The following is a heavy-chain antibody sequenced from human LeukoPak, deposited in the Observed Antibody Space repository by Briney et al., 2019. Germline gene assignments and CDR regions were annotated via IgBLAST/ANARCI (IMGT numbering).Heavy chain of an antibody. J-gene: IGHJ4*02. Sequence: SETLSLTCTVSGASISSGDYLWSWIRQPPGMGLEWIGNIYYSGSTNYNASLKSRVTISIDTSKNQFSLKLSSVTAADTAVYYCARGSLEYYYDSSGYLDYWGQGTLVTVSS. CDR1: GASISSGDYL. V-gene: IGHV4-30-4*02. CDR2: IYYSGST. CDR3: ARGSLEYYYDSSGYLDY. D-gene: IGHD3-22*01.